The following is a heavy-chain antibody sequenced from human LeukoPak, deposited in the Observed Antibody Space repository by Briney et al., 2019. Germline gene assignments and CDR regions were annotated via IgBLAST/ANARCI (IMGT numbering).Heavy chain of an antibody. J-gene: IGHJ6*04. CDR2: IYTSGST. D-gene: IGHD2-2*01. V-gene: IGHV4-4*07. CDR1: GGSISSYY. CDR3: AREYCSSTSCYFSDV. Sequence: SETLSLTCTVSGGSISSYYWSWIRQPAGKGLEWIGRIYTSGSTNYNPSLKSRVTMSVDTSKNQCSLKLSSVTAADTAVYYCAREYCSSTSCYFSDVWGKGTTVTVSS.